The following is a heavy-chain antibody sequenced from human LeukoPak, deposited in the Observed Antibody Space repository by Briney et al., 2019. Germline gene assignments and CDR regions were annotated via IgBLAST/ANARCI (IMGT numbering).Heavy chain of an antibody. CDR2: ISGSGGST. CDR3: AKTGSYSYSAFDI. CDR1: GFTFGSYA. D-gene: IGHD1-26*01. V-gene: IGHV3-23*01. Sequence: GGSLRLSCAASGFTFGSYAMSWVRQAPGKGLEWVSAISGSGGSTYYADSVKGRFTISRDNSKNTLYLQMNSLRAEDTAVYYCAKTGSYSYSAFDIWGQGTMVTVSS. J-gene: IGHJ3*02.